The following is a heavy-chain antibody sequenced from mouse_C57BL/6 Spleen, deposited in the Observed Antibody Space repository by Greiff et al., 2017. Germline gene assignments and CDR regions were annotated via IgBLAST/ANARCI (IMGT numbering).Heavy chain of an antibody. J-gene: IGHJ4*01. CDR3: ARGGYRGSSYGKAMDY. CDR2: INPNNGGT. D-gene: IGHD1-1*01. V-gene: IGHV1-18*01. Sequence: EVQLQQSGPELVKPGASVKIPCKASGYTFTDYNMDWVKQSHGKSLEWIGDINPNNGGTIYNQKFKGKATLTVDKSSSTAYMELRSLTSEDTAVYYCARGGYRGSSYGKAMDYWGQGTSVTVAS. CDR1: GYTFTDYN.